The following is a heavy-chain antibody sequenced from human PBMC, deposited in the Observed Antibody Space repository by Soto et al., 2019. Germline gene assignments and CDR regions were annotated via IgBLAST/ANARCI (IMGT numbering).Heavy chain of an antibody. V-gene: IGHV4-34*01. Sequence: QVQLQQWGAGLLKPSETLSLTCAVYGGSFSGYSWIWIRQPPAKGLEWIGENNHSGSTNYNPSLKRRVTISVDTSKHQFSLKLSSVTAADTAVYYCARGTGRLDYWGQGTLVTVSS. CDR3: ARGTGRLDY. J-gene: IGHJ4*02. CDR1: GGSFSGYS. D-gene: IGHD1-1*01. CDR2: NNHSGST.